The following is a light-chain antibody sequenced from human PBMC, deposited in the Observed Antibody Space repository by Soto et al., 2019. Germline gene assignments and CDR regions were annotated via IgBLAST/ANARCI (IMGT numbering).Light chain of an antibody. J-gene: IGLJ1*01. Sequence: QSVLTQPPSVSGAPGQRVTIYCTGSSXNIGAGYDVHWYQQLPGTAPKLLIYGNSNRPSGVPDRFSGSKSGTSASLAITGLQAEDEADYYCQSYDSSLSGYVFGTGTKVTV. CDR3: QSYDSSLSGYV. V-gene: IGLV1-40*01. CDR1: SXNIGAGYD. CDR2: GNS.